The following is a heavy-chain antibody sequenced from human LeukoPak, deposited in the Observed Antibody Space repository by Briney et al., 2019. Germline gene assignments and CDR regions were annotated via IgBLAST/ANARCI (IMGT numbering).Heavy chain of an antibody. V-gene: IGHV4-59*01. J-gene: IGHJ4*02. CDR1: GGSISSYY. Sequence: SETLSLTCTVSGGSISSYYWSWIRQPPGKGLEWIGYIYYSGSTNYNPSLKSRVTISVDTSKNQFSLKLSSVTAADTAVYYCARDGGYCSGGSCYPGFDYWGQGTLVTVSS. CDR3: ARDGGYCSGGSCYPGFDY. CDR2: IYYSGST. D-gene: IGHD2-15*01.